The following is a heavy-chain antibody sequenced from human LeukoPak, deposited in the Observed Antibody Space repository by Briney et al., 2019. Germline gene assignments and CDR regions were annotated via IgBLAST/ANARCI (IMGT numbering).Heavy chain of an antibody. CDR2: ITGSGGIT. CDR1: GFTVSSNY. J-gene: IGHJ4*02. CDR3: AKRDYYETRDFYPLFDY. D-gene: IGHD3-22*01. V-gene: IGHV3-53*01. Sequence: GGSLRLSCAASGFTVSSNYMSWVRQAPGKGLEWVSGITGSGGITYYTDSVKGRFTISRDNSKNTLYLQMDSLRTEDTAMYYCAKRDYYETRDFYPLFDYWGQGTLVTVSS.